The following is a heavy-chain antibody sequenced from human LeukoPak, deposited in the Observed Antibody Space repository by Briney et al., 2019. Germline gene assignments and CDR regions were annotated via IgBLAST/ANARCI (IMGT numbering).Heavy chain of an antibody. V-gene: IGHV1-18*01. CDR1: GYTFTSYG. D-gene: IGHD3-10*01. CDR3: ARDFTHYYGSGSYLEY. Sequence: GASVKVPCKASGYTFTSYGISWVRQAPGQGLEWMGWISAYNGNTNYAQKLQGRVTMTTDTSTSTAYMELRSLRSDDTAVYYCARDFTHYYGSGSYLEYWGQGTLVTVSS. CDR2: ISAYNGNT. J-gene: IGHJ4*02.